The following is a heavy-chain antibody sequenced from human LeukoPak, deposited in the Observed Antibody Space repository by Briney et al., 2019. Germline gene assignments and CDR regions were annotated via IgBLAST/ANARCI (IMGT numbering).Heavy chain of an antibody. CDR3: AKEGWFILGQDWLDP. D-gene: IGHD3-10*01. CDR1: GHSVTSDNY. J-gene: IGHJ5*02. V-gene: IGHV4-38-2*02. Sequence: PSETLSLTCAVSGHSVTSDNYWAWIRQSPGRGLEWIGSIYHGGTTYYNPSLSGRITISLHLSKNQFSLSLTPVTAADTAVYFCAKEGWFILGQDWLDPWGQGTRVTVSS. CDR2: IYHGGTT.